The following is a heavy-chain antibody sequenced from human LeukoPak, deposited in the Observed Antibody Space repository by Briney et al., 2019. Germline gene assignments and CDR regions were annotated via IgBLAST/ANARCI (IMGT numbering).Heavy chain of an antibody. Sequence: SVKVSCKASGGTFSSYTISWVRQAPGQGLEWMGRIIPILGIANYAQKFQGRVTITADKSTSTAYMELSSLRSEDTAVYYCARTGYCTNSVCYAHYYYYYMDVWGKGTTVTVSS. V-gene: IGHV1-69*02. CDR3: ARTGYCTNSVCYAHYYYYYMDV. J-gene: IGHJ6*03. CDR2: IIPILGIA. CDR1: GGTFSSYT. D-gene: IGHD2-8*01.